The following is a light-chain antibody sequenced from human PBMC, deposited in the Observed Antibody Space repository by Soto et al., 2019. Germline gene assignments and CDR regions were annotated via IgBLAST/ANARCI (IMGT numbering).Light chain of an antibody. CDR3: SSYTSSSTVV. Sequence: QSALTQPASVSGSPGQSITISCTGTSSDVGGYNSVSWYQQHPGKAPKLLIYDVTNWPSGVSNRFSGSKSGNTASLTISGLQAEDEADYYCSSYTSSSTVVFGGGTKLTVL. CDR2: DVT. V-gene: IGLV2-14*01. CDR1: SSDVGGYNS. J-gene: IGLJ2*01.